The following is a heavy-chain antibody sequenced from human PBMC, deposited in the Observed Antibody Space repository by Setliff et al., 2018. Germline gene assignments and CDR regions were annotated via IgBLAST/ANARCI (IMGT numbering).Heavy chain of an antibody. J-gene: IGHJ5*02. CDR2: ISAQDGNT. CDR3: ARDSPEMVAPPAAHCFDP. V-gene: IGHV1-18*01. D-gene: IGHD2-15*01. CDR1: GYSFLSYG. Sequence: ASVKVSCKASGYSFLSYGITWVRQAPGQGLEWMGWISAQDGNTIYAQNFQGRVTMTTXXXTSTXXMXXXXLXXXDTAVYYCARDSPEMVAPPAAHCFDPWGQGTLVTVS.